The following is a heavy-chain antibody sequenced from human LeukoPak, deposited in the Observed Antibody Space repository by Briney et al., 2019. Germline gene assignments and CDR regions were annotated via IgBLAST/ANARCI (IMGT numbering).Heavy chain of an antibody. CDR1: GGTFSTYA. V-gene: IGHV1-69*13. CDR2: IIPIFGAP. CDR3: ARDDGGYYHDAFDI. Sequence: GASVKVSCKASGGTFSTYAIGWVRQAPGQGLEWMGGIIPIFGAPNYAQKFQGRVTITAEESTSTAYMELSSLRSEDAAMYYCARDDGGYYHDAFDIWGQGTMVTVSS. D-gene: IGHD3-22*01. J-gene: IGHJ3*02.